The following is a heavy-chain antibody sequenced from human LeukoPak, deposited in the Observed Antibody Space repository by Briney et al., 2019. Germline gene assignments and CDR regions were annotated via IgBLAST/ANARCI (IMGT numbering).Heavy chain of an antibody. J-gene: IGHJ5*02. Sequence: GGSLRLSCAASGFTFDDYGLSWVRQVPGKGLEWVSRINSDGSSTSYADSVKGRFTISRDNAKNSLYLQMNSLRDDDMALYYCARGNSGSYSQDWFDPWGQGTLVTVSS. CDR2: INSDGSST. D-gene: IGHD1-26*01. CDR1: GFTFDDYG. CDR3: ARGNSGSYSQDWFDP. V-gene: IGHV3-20*04.